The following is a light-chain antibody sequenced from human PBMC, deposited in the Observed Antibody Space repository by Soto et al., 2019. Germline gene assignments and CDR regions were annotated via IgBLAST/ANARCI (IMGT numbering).Light chain of an antibody. Sequence: DIQMTQSPSSLSASVGDRVTISCRASQIISTYLNWYQQKPGTAPRLLISRASSVKSGVPPRFSGSGSGRDFTLTISSLRPEDIVTYLCQQSYTSPPWTFGQGTKVEVK. CDR2: RAS. CDR1: QIISTY. J-gene: IGKJ1*01. V-gene: IGKV1-39*01. CDR3: QQSYTSPPWT.